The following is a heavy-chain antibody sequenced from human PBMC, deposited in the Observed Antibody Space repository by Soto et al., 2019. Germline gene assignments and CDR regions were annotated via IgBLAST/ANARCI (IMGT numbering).Heavy chain of an antibody. CDR3: ATSDVRYSYGYFDY. CDR2: IIPIFGTA. J-gene: IGHJ4*02. D-gene: IGHD5-18*01. Sequence: QVQLVQSGAEVKKPGSSVKVSCKASGGTFSSYAISWVRQAPGQGLEWMGGIIPIFGTANYAQKFQGRVTITADKSTSTAYLELSSLRSEDTAVYYCATSDVRYSYGYFDYWGQGTLVTVSS. CDR1: GGTFSSYA. V-gene: IGHV1-69*06.